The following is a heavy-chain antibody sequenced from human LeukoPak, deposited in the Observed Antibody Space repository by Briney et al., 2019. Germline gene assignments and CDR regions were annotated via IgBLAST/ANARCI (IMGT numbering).Heavy chain of an antibody. J-gene: IGHJ4*02. CDR2: IYPSGDS. Sequence: SETLSLTCTVSGGSITGTTYYWGWIRQPPGKELEWIGSIYPSGDSYYNPSLKSRVTMSVDTSRYQFSLKLTSVTATDTAVYYCAGPDTNSRFAYWGQGTLVTVSP. CDR1: GGSITGTTYY. V-gene: IGHV4-39*01. CDR3: AGPDTNSRFAY. D-gene: IGHD2-8*01.